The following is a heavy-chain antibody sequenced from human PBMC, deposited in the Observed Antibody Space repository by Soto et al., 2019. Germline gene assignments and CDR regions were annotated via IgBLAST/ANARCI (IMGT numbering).Heavy chain of an antibody. J-gene: IGHJ5*02. CDR2: IIPIFGTA. D-gene: IGHD6-19*01. V-gene: IGHV1-69*01. Sequence: QVQLVQSGAEVKKPGSSVKVSCKASGGTFSSEAISWVRQAPGQGLEWMGGIIPIFGTANYAQKFQGRVTITADESTSTAYMELSSLRSEDTAVYYCARAPYPYSSGWNWFDPWGQGTLVTVSS. CDR1: GGTFSSEA. CDR3: ARAPYPYSSGWNWFDP.